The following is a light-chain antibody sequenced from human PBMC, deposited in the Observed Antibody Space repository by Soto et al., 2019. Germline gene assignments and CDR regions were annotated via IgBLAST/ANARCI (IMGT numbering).Light chain of an antibody. CDR1: QSVTSNY. Sequence: EVVLTQSPGTVSLSPGERATLSCRASQSVTSNYLAWYQQQPGQAPRLLIYAASSRATGIPDRFSGSGSGTDFTLSISRLEPEDFAVDYCHQYGSSITWTCGQGTKVEIK. CDR2: AAS. V-gene: IGKV3-20*01. J-gene: IGKJ1*01. CDR3: HQYGSSITWT.